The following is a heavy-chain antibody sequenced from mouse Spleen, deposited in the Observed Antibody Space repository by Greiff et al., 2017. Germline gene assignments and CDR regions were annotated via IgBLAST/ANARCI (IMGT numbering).Heavy chain of an antibody. D-gene: IGHD2-14*01. CDR1: GYTFTEYT. J-gene: IGHJ1*01. V-gene: IGHV1-62-2*01. CDR3: ARHERASGGYRYDGWYFDV. CDR2: FYPGSGSI. Sequence: VMLVESGAELVKPGASVKLSCKASGYTFTEYTIHWVKQRSGQGLEWIGWFYPGSGSIKYNEKFKDKATLTADKSSSTVYMELSSLTSEDSAVYFCARHERASGGYRYDGWYFDVWGAGTTVTVSS.